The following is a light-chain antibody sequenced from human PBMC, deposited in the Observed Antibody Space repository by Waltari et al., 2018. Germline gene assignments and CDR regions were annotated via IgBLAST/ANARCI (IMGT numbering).Light chain of an antibody. CDR2: AAS. CDR1: QDISNY. J-gene: IGKJ3*01. Sequence: DVQMTQSPSSLSASIGDRVTITCRARQDISNYLAWFRQKPGKAPKYLIYAASGLQSGVPSRFSGSGSGTDFTLTISSLQPEDFATYYCQQYNIYPPAFGPGTRVEIK. CDR3: QQYNIYPPA. V-gene: IGKV1-16*01.